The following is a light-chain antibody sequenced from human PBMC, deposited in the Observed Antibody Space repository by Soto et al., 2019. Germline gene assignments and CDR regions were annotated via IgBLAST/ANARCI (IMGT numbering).Light chain of an antibody. CDR3: QQYENLPYT. J-gene: IGKJ2*01. Sequence: DIQMTQSPSSLSASIGDRVSITCQASQGITKYLNWYQQKAGKAPKLLIFDTSSLQTGVPSRFSGRGSGTDFTFTINNLQPEDVATYYCQQYENLPYTFGQGTKLDIK. CDR2: DTS. CDR1: QGITKY. V-gene: IGKV1-33*01.